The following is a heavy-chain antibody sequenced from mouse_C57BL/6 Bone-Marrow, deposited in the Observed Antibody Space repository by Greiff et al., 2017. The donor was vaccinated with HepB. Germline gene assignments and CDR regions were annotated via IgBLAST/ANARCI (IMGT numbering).Heavy chain of an antibody. D-gene: IGHD2-4*01. CDR2: IDPSDSYT. CDR3: ARLEYDYVDWFAY. Sequence: QVQLQQPGAELVKPGASVKLSCKASGYTFTSYWMQWVKQRPGQGLAWIGEIDPSDSYTNYNQKFKGKATLTVDTSSSTAYMQLSSLTSEDSAVYYCARLEYDYVDWFAYWGQGTLVTVSA. J-gene: IGHJ3*01. V-gene: IGHV1-50*01. CDR1: GYTFTSYW.